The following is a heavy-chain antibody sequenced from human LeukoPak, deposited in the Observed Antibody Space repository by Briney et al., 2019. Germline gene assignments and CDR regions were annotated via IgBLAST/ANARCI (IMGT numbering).Heavy chain of an antibody. D-gene: IGHD3-10*01. V-gene: IGHV1-2*06. Sequence: VSVKVSCKASGYTFTGYYMHWVRQAPGQGLEWMGRINPNSGGTNYAQKFQGRVTMTRDTSICTAYMELSRLRSDDTAVYYCASVVRGESWLDPWGQGTLVTVSS. CDR2: INPNSGGT. CDR3: ASVVRGESWLDP. J-gene: IGHJ5*02. CDR1: GYTFTGYY.